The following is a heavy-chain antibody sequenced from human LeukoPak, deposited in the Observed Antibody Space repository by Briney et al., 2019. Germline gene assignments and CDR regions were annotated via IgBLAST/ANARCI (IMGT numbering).Heavy chain of an antibody. CDR2: ISSSSSYI. V-gene: IGHV3-21*01. J-gene: IGHJ5*02. CDR1: GFTFSSYS. Sequence: GGSLRLSCAASGFTFSSYSMNWVRQAPGKGLEWVSSISSSSSYIYYADSVKGRFTISRDNAKNSLYLRMNSLRAEDTAVYYCAREPDYYDSSGYGPWGQGTLVTVSS. D-gene: IGHD3-22*01. CDR3: AREPDYYDSSGYGP.